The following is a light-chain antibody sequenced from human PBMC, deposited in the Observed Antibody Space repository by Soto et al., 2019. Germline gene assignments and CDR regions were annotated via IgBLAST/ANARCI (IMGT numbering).Light chain of an antibody. Sequence: QSVLTQPPSVSAAPGQKVTISCFGSKSNIGNNYVSWYQQLPGTVPKLLIYDNNNRPSGIPDRFSGSKSGTSATLGITGLQTGDEADYYCGTWDSSLTTWVFGGGTKLTVL. CDR3: GTWDSSLTTWV. CDR2: DNN. J-gene: IGLJ3*02. CDR1: KSNIGNNY. V-gene: IGLV1-51*01.